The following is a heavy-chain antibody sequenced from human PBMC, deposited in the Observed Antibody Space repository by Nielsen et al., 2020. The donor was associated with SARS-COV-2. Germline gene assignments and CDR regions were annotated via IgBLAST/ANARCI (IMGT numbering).Heavy chain of an antibody. Sequence: GESLNISCSASGFNFSTYAMHWVRQAPGKGLECVSSLSSSEYSTYYADSVKGRFTISRDNPKNTLYLQMSSLRPEDSGVYYCVRDFGGSSGYEHDYWGQGTLVTVSS. CDR3: VRDFGGSSGYEHDY. V-gene: IGHV3-64D*09. D-gene: IGHD5-12*01. J-gene: IGHJ4*02. CDR2: LSSSEYST. CDR1: GFNFSTYA.